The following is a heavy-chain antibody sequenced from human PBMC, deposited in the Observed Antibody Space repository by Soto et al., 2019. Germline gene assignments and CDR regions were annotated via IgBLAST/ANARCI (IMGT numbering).Heavy chain of an antibody. CDR1: GGAIGGYY. Sequence: SETLSLTCSLSGGAIGGYYWSWIRQPPGKGLEWIGYIYYSGSTNYNPSLKSRVTISVDASKNQFSLKLSSVTAADTAVYYCARGLRVGATFAFDIWGQGTTVTVSS. V-gene: IGHV4-59*01. CDR2: IYYSGST. J-gene: IGHJ3*02. CDR3: ARGLRVGATFAFDI. D-gene: IGHD1-26*01.